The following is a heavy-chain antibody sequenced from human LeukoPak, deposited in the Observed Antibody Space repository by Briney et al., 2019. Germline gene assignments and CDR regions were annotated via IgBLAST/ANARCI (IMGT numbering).Heavy chain of an antibody. D-gene: IGHD3-9*01. CDR1: GGSISSGGYY. Sequence: SQTLSLTCTVSGGSISSGGYYWSWIRQHPGKGLEWIGYIYYSGSTYYNPSLKSRVTISVDTSKNQFSLKLSSVTAADTAVYYCARAGPSYYDILTGYPRLYFDLWGRGTLVTVSS. V-gene: IGHV4-31*03. CDR2: IYYSGST. CDR3: ARAGPSYYDILTGYPRLYFDL. J-gene: IGHJ2*01.